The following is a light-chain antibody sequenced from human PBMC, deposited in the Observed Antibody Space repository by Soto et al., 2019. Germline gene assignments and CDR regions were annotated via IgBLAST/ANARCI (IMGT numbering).Light chain of an antibody. Sequence: DIVMTQSPDSLAVSLGERAAINCKSRQSVSSNLAWYQQKPGQAPSLLIYGAFTRATGVPARFSGTGSGTEFTLTISSLQPEDVATYYCQNYNSAPLTFGGGTKVDIK. CDR3: QNYNSAPLT. V-gene: IGKV3-15*01. CDR1: QSVSSN. CDR2: GAF. J-gene: IGKJ4*01.